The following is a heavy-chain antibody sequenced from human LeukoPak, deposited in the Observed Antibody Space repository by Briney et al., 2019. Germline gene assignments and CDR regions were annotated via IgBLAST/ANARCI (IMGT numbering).Heavy chain of an antibody. CDR3: ARDPPGGAAADSNFDY. J-gene: IGHJ4*02. V-gene: IGHV1-18*01. CDR2: ISAYNGNT. Sequence: GASVKVSCKASGYTFTSYGISWVRQAPGQGLEWMGWISAYNGNTNYAQKLQGRVTMTTDTSTSTAYMELRSLRSDDTAVYYCARDPPGGAAADSNFDYWGQGTLVTVSS. CDR1: GYTFTSYG. D-gene: IGHD6-13*01.